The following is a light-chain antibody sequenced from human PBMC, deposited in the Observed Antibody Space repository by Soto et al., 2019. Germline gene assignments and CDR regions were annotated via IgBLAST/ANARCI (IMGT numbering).Light chain of an antibody. J-gene: IGKJ1*01. CDR3: MQALQTPWT. CDR1: QSLMHSNGYNY. CDR2: LSS. Sequence: DIVMTQSPLSLPVTPGEQASISCRSSQSLMHSNGYNYLDWYLQKAGQSPQLLIDLSSNRASGVPDRFSGSGSGTAFTLKISRVEDEDVGVYYCMQALQTPWTFGQGTKVEIK. V-gene: IGKV2-28*01.